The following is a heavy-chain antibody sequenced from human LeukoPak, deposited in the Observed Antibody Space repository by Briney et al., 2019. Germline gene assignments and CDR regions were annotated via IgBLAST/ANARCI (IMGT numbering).Heavy chain of an antibody. CDR1: GYTFTSYG. CDR3: ARDTRFGEEGQKNAFDI. D-gene: IGHD3-10*01. CDR2: ISGHNGGT. V-gene: IGHV1-18*01. Sequence: ASVKVSCKTSGYTFTSYGISWVRQAPGQGLEWMGWISGHNGGTNYAQKLQGRVTITTDTSTSTAYMELRSLRSDDTAVYYCARDTRFGEEGQKNAFDIWGQGTMVTVSS. J-gene: IGHJ3*02.